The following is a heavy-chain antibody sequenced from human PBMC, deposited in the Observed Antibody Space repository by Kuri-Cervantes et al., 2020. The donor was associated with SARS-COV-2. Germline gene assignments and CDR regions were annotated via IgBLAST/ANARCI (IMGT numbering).Heavy chain of an antibody. CDR1: GFTFSSYA. V-gene: IGHV3-53*01. Sequence: GGSLRLSCAASGFTFSSYAMSWVRQAPGKGLEWVSVIYSGGSTYYADSVKGRFTISRDNSKNTLYLQMNSLRAEDTAVYYCTRPGLHSSGTDYWGQGTLVTVSS. D-gene: IGHD6-19*01. J-gene: IGHJ4*02. CDR3: TRPGLHSSGTDY. CDR2: IYSGGST.